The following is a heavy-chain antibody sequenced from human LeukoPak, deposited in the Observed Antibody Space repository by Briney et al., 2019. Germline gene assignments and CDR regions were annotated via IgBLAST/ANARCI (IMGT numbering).Heavy chain of an antibody. CDR1: AYDFTNYW. CDR3: ARSKATDIVVVPAVPFDP. Sequence: GESLKISCKASAYDFTNYWIAWVRQMPGKGLEWMGVIYPGDSDTRYSPSFQGQVTISAVKSLTTAYLQWSSLKASDTAMYYCARSKATDIVVVPAVPFDPWGQGTLVTVSS. J-gene: IGHJ5*02. CDR2: IYPGDSDT. V-gene: IGHV5-51*01. D-gene: IGHD2-2*01.